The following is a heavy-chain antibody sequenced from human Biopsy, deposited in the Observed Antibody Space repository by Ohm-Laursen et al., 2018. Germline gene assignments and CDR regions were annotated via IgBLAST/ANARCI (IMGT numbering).Heavy chain of an antibody. CDR2: IIPIPNVA. Sequence: VKISCKASGDSFTSYAIGWVRQAPGQGLEWMGGIIPIPNVATYAQKFQGRITITADESTSTAYMELSSLTSDDTAVYFCARGEGSSWFDPWGHGTLVAVSS. V-gene: IGHV1-69*10. D-gene: IGHD1-26*01. CDR1: GDSFTSYA. CDR3: ARGEGSSWFDP. J-gene: IGHJ5*02.